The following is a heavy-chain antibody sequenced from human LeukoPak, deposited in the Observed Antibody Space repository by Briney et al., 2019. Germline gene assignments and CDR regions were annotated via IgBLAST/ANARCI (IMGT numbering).Heavy chain of an antibody. CDR2: IYYSGST. V-gene: IGHV4-39*01. Sequence: SETLSLTCTVSGGSISSSSYYWGWIRQPPGKGLEWIGSIYYSGSTYYNPSLKSRVTISVDTSKNQFSLKLSSVTAADTAVYYCTKRRGYSFGFDYYYMDVWSKGTTVTISS. J-gene: IGHJ6*03. CDR3: TKRRGYSFGFDYYYMDV. CDR1: GGSISSSSYY. D-gene: IGHD5-18*01.